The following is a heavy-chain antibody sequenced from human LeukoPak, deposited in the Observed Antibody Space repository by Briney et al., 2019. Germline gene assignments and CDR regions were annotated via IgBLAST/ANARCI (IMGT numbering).Heavy chain of an antibody. V-gene: IGHV4-4*07. CDR2: IYTSGST. CDR1: GGSFSGYY. J-gene: IGHJ5*02. CDR3: ARDWNWFDP. Sequence: PSETLSLTCAVYGGSFSGYYWSWNRQPAGKGLEWIGRIYTSGSTNYNPSLKSRVTMSVDTSKNQFSLKLSSVTAADTAVYYCARDWNWFDPWGQGTLVTVSS.